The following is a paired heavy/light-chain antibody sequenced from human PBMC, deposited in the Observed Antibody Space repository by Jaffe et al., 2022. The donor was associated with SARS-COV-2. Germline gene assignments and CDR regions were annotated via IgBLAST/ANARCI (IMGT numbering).Light chain of an antibody. CDR1: QSVTHY. V-gene: IGKV1-39*01. CDR2: SVS. CDR3: QQSYGPPYT. Sequence: DIQMTQSPSSLSASVGDRVTITCRASQSVTHYLNWYQQKAGTAPKLLIYSVSSLQGGVPSRFSGSGSGTDFTLTISSLQPEDFATYYCQQSYGPPYTFGQGTKLEIK. J-gene: IGKJ2*01.
Heavy chain of an antibody. Sequence: QVQLVESGGGVVQPGRSLRLSCSTSGFPFSQYTLHWVRQAPGKGLEWLALISYDGANKQYADSVKGRFTISRDTSESTLHLQLNSLRPDDTALYYCVREEHTRYAFDYWGQGALVTVSS. CDR2: ISYDGANK. D-gene: IGHD2-15*01. CDR1: GFPFSQYT. CDR3: VREEHTRYAFDY. J-gene: IGHJ4*02. V-gene: IGHV3-30-3*01.